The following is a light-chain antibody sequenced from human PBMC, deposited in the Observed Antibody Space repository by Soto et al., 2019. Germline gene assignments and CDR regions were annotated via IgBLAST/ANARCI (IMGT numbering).Light chain of an antibody. Sequence: DIQITQSPSTLSGSVGGRVTITFRASQTISSWLAWYQQKPGKAPKLLIYDASSLESGVPSRFSGSGSGTEFTLTISSLQPDDFATYYCQQYNSYAETFGQGTKVDIK. CDR1: QTISSW. CDR2: DAS. J-gene: IGKJ1*01. CDR3: QQYNSYAET. V-gene: IGKV1-5*01.